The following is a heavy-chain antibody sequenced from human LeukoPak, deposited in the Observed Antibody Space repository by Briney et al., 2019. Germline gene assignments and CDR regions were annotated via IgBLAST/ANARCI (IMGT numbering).Heavy chain of an antibody. V-gene: IGHV1-18*01. CDR1: GYTFNTYG. CDR3: VRLPLGYCSSTSCLD. Sequence: ALVKVSCKASGYTFNTYGISWVRQAPGQGLEWMGWISSSTGNTKYAQKLQDRVTMTTDTSTSTAYLYLSNLRSDDTAVYYCVRLPLGYCSSTSCLDWGQGTLVTVSS. CDR2: ISSSTGNT. J-gene: IGHJ4*02. D-gene: IGHD2-2*01.